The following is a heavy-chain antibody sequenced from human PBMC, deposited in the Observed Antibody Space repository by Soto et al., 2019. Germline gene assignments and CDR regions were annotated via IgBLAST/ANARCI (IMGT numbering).Heavy chain of an antibody. Sequence: VQLLESGGALEQQGGSLRLSCAASGFTFSDYAMTWVRQAPGKGLEWVSHTSGNGGSTYYADSVKGRFTISRDNSRDTMHLQMNSLRAEDTALYYCTRTLFIAARGVEPFDYWGQGALVTVSS. CDR1: GFTFSDYA. CDR2: TSGNGGST. J-gene: IGHJ4*02. V-gene: IGHV3-23*01. D-gene: IGHD6-6*01. CDR3: TRTLFIAARGVEPFDY.